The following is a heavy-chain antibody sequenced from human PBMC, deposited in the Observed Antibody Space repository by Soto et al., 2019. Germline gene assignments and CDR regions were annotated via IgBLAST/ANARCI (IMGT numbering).Heavy chain of an antibody. CDR2: ISSSGTYI. V-gene: IGHV3-21*01. CDR1: GFTFSTYS. D-gene: IGHD2-2*01. CDR3: ARDPSDWSSTSCWGYYALDV. J-gene: IGHJ6*02. Sequence: GGSLRLSCAASGFTFSTYSMNWVRQAPGKGLEWVSSISSSGTYIHYADSLKGRFTISRDNAKNSLYLQMISLRAEDTAVYYCARDPSDWSSTSCWGYYALDVWGQGTTVTVSS.